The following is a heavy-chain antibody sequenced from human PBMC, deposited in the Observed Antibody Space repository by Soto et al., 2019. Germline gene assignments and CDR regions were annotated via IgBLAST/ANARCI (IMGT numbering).Heavy chain of an antibody. V-gene: IGHV1-3*01. CDR1: GYTFTSYA. D-gene: IGHD2-2*01. J-gene: IGHJ1*01. CDR3: ARDMVPAAYTEYFQH. Sequence: GASVKVSCKASGYTFTSYAMHWVRQAPGQRLEWMGWINAGNGNTKYSQKFQGRVTITRDTSASTAYMELSSLRSEDTAVYYCARDMVPAAYTEYFQHWGQGTLVTAPQ. CDR2: INAGNGNT.